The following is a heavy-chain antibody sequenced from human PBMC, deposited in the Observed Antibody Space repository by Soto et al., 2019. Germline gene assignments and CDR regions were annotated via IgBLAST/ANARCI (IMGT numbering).Heavy chain of an antibody. CDR3: ARDRFTPGYSSGWYQFYFDY. V-gene: IGHV3-48*02. Sequence: GGSLRLSCAASGFTFSSYSMNWVRQAPGKGLEWVSYISSSSSTIYYADSVKGRFTISRDNAKNSLYLQMNSLRDEDTAVYYCARDRFTPGYSSGWYQFYFDYWGQGTLVTVSS. CDR2: ISSSSSTI. J-gene: IGHJ4*02. D-gene: IGHD6-19*01. CDR1: GFTFSSYS.